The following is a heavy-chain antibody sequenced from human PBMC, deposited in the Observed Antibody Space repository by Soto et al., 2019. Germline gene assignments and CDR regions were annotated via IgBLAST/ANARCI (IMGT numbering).Heavy chain of an antibody. Sequence: PSETLSLTCTVSGASISTGGYSWSWIRQPPGKGPEWIGYIYESGRTYYKPSLKSRASISMDKSRNQFSVRLTSVTAADTAVYFCARGDRYSGSFSDYFDPWGQGTLVTVS. CDR1: GASISTGGYS. CDR2: IYESGRT. CDR3: ARGDRYSGSFSDYFDP. J-gene: IGHJ5*02. V-gene: IGHV4-30-2*01. D-gene: IGHD1-26*01.